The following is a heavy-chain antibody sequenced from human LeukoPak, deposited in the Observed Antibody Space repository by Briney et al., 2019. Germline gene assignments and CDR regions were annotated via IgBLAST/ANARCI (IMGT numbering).Heavy chain of an antibody. J-gene: IGHJ3*02. D-gene: IGHD6-19*01. CDR2: ISYDGSNK. Sequence: GGSLRLSCATSGFTFRSHAMHWVRQSPGKGLEWVAVISYDGSNKYYADSVKGRFTISRDNSKNTLFLEMNSLRAEDTAVYYCAKALTSGWYLDAFNIWGQGTMVTVSS. CDR1: GFTFRSHA. CDR3: AKALTSGWYLDAFNI. V-gene: IGHV3-30*18.